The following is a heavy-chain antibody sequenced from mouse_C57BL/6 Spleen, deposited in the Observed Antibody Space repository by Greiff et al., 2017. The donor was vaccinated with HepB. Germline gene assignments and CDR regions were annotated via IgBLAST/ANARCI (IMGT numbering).Heavy chain of an antibody. CDR2: ISYDGSN. CDR3: ARGGPSYYYAVDY. Sequence: EVQLVESGPGLVKPSQSLSLTCSVTGYSITSGYYWNWIRQFPGNKLEWLGYISYDGSNNYNPSLKNRISITRDTSKNQFFLKLNSVTTEDTATYYCARGGPSYYYAVDYWGQGTSVTVSS. J-gene: IGHJ4*01. D-gene: IGHD6-1*01. CDR1: GYSITSGYY. V-gene: IGHV3-6*01.